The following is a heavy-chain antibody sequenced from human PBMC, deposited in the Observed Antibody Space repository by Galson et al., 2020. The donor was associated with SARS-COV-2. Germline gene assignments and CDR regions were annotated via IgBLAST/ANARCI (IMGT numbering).Heavy chain of an antibody. CDR3: ARGPKTLSEQSAYYHYMDV. Sequence: ASVKVSCKAFGYTFSSHGISWVRQAPGQGLKWMGWIGLYEGNTRYGQNFQGRVTLTTDTSTTTAYMELRSLRSDDSAVYYCARGPKTLSEQSAYYHYMDVWGKGTTVTVSS. V-gene: IGHV1-18*01. D-gene: IGHD6-19*01. CDR1: GYTFSSHG. J-gene: IGHJ6*03. CDR2: IGLYEGNT.